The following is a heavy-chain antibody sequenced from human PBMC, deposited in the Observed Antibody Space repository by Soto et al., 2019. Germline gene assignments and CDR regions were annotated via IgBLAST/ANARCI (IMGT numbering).Heavy chain of an antibody. CDR1: GGSFSGYY. CDR2: INHSGST. D-gene: IGHD3-10*01. Sequence: SETLSLTCAVYGGSFSGYYWSWIRQPPGKGLEWIGEINHSGSTNYNPSLKSRVTISLDTSKNQFSLNLRSVTAADTAVYYCASMGYHYGSGSYPLDYWGQGTLVTVSS. CDR3: ASMGYHYGSGSYPLDY. V-gene: IGHV4-34*01. J-gene: IGHJ4*02.